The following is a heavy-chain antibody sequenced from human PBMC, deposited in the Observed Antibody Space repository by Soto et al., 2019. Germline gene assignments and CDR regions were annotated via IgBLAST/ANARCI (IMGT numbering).Heavy chain of an antibody. J-gene: IGHJ6*02. D-gene: IGHD6-19*01. CDR2: ISSSGSTI. CDR3: ARDRAYSSGWYFHYYGMDV. Sequence: GGSLRLSCAASGFTFSDYYMSWIRQAPGKGLEWVSYISSSGSTIYYADSVKGRFTISRDNAKNSLYLQMNSLRAEDTAVYYCARDRAYSSGWYFHYYGMDVWGQGTTVTVSS. V-gene: IGHV3-11*01. CDR1: GFTFSDYY.